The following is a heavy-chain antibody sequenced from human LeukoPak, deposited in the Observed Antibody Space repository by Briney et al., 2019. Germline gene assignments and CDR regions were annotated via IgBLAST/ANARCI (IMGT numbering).Heavy chain of an antibody. Sequence: SVKVSCKASGYTFTSYGISWVRQAPGQGLEWMGRIIPILGIANYAQKFQGRVTITADKSTSTAYMELSSLRSEDTAVYYCARTHIRQWLVDYWGQGTLVTVSS. CDR1: GYTFTSYG. J-gene: IGHJ4*02. CDR2: IIPILGIA. CDR3: ARTHIRQWLVDY. V-gene: IGHV1-69*04. D-gene: IGHD6-19*01.